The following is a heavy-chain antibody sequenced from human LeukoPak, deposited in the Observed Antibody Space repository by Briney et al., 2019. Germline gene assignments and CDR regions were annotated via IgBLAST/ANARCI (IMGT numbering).Heavy chain of an antibody. CDR2: ISGSGDST. D-gene: IGHD6-6*01. CDR1: GFTFSSYA. J-gene: IGHJ4*02. CDR3: AKALPEAPVPGDY. Sequence: PGGSLRLSCAASGFTFSSYAMSWVRQAPGEGLEWVSVISGSGDSTLYADSVKGRFTVSRDNSKNTLYLQMNSLRAEDTAVYYCAKALPEAPVPGDYWGQGTLVTVSS. V-gene: IGHV3-23*01.